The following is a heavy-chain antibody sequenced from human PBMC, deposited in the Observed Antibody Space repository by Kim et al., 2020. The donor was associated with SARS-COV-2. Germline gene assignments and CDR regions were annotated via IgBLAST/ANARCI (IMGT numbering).Heavy chain of an antibody. V-gene: IGHV1-2*02. CDR2: INPNSGGT. D-gene: IGHD1-26*01. CDR1: GYTFTGYY. CDR3: ARVRSYYFYWFDP. Sequence: ASVKVSCKASGYTFTGYYMHWVRQAPGQGLEWMGWINPNSGGTNYAQKFQGRVTMTRDTSISTAYMELSRLRSDDTAVYYCARVRSYYFYWFDPWGQGTLVTGSS. J-gene: IGHJ5*02.